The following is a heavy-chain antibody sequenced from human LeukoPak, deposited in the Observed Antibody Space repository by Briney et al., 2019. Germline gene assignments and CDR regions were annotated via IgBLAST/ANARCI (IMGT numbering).Heavy chain of an antibody. J-gene: IGHJ4*02. CDR2: IYYSGST. D-gene: IGHD6-6*01. CDR3: ARVEYSSHIDY. Sequence: SETLSLTCAVSGGSISSYYWRWIRQPPGKGLEWIGYIYYSGSTNYNPSLKSRVTISVDTSKNQFSLKLSSVTAADTAVYYCARVEYSSHIDYWGQGTLVTVSS. V-gene: IGHV4-59*01. CDR1: GGSISSYY.